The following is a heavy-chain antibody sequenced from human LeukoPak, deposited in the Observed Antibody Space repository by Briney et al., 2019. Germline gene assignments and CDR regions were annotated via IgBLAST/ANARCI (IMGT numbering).Heavy chain of an antibody. D-gene: IGHD2-2*01. CDR3: TTWTGGVVVTN. J-gene: IGHJ4*02. CDR2: XXXKSNXGTT. CDR1: GXTLXNXXX. Sequence: GGSLRLSCAASGXTLXNXXXXXXXXVRXXXXXGXXXXXXXXXKSNXGTTDXAAPVKGRFAISRDDSKNTLYLQMNSLKTEDTAXYXCTTWTGGVVVTNWGQGTLVTVSS. V-gene: IGHV3-15*01.